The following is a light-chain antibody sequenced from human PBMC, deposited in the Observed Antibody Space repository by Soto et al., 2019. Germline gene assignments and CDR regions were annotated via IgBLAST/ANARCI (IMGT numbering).Light chain of an antibody. J-gene: IGKJ3*01. CDR3: QQYGSSPFT. CDR1: QRVSSSY. V-gene: IGKV3-20*01. CDR2: GAS. Sequence: EIVLTQSPGTLSLSPGERVTLSCRASQRVSSSYLAWYQQKAGQAPRLLIYGASSRATGIPDRFSGSGSGTDFTLTISRLEPEDFAVYYCQQYGSSPFTFGPGTKVDIK.